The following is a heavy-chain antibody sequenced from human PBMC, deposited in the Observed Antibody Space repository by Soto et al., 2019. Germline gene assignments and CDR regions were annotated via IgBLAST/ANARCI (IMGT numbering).Heavy chain of an antibody. CDR1: GYTFTSYY. D-gene: IGHD6-19*01. Sequence: ASVKVSCKASGYTFTSYYMHWVRQVPGQGLEWMGIINPSGGSTSYAQKFQGRVTMTRDTSTSTVYMELSSLRSEDTAVYYCARESQWLVPRYGMDVWGQGTTVTVSS. J-gene: IGHJ6*02. CDR3: ARESQWLVPRYGMDV. V-gene: IGHV1-46*01. CDR2: INPSGGST.